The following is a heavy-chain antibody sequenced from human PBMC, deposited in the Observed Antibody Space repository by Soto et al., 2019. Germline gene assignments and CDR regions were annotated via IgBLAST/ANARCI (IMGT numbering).Heavy chain of an antibody. J-gene: IGHJ6*02. Sequence: SETLSLTCTVSGGSITSSYWSWIRRPPGKGLEWIAYIYDTGISGYTPSTSYNPSLKSRVTMSVDTSESQFSLKLTSVTAADTAVYYCARGEDAFFYYGLDVWGQGITVTSP. CDR1: GGSITSSY. CDR3: ARGEDAFFYYGLDV. CDR2: IYDTGISGYTPST. V-gene: IGHV4-59*01.